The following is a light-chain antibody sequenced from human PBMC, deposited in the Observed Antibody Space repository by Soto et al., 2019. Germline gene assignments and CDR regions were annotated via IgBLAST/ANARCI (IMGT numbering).Light chain of an antibody. CDR2: DAS. J-gene: IGKJ1*01. V-gene: IGKV1-17*01. Sequence: IQMTQSPSSLSASVGDRVTITCRASQGIRNDLGWYQQKPGKAPKLLMYDASSLQSGVPSRFSGIGSGTEFTLTISSLQPDDFATYYCQQYNSYSWTFGQGTKVDIK. CDR3: QQYNSYSWT. CDR1: QGIRND.